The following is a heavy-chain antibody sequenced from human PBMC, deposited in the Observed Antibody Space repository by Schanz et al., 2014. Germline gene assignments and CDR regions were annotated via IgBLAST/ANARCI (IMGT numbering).Heavy chain of an antibody. J-gene: IGHJ5*02. D-gene: IGHD1-20*01. Sequence: QVRLVQSGSELKKPGASVNISCKASGYTFTTYALNWVRQAPGQGLEWMGWMNPNSGTTGYAQKFQGRVTMTRNTSTSTAYMELRGLRSDDTAVYYCARDSDPYNWNPHNWFDPWGQGTRVTVSS. V-gene: IGHV1-8*01. CDR3: ARDSDPYNWNPHNWFDP. CDR1: GYTFTTYA. CDR2: MNPNSGTT.